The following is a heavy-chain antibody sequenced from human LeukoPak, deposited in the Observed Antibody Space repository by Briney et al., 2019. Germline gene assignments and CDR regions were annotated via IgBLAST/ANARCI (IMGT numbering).Heavy chain of an antibody. CDR2: INSDGSST. D-gene: IGHD6-19*01. J-gene: IGHJ4*02. Sequence: PGGSLRLSCAASGFTFSSYWMHWVRQALGKGLVWVSRINSDGSSTNYADSVKGRFTIARDNTKNTLYLQMNSLRAEDTAVYYCARELAAGTFDFDYWGQGTLVTVSS. CDR1: GFTFSSYW. V-gene: IGHV3-74*01. CDR3: ARELAAGTFDFDY.